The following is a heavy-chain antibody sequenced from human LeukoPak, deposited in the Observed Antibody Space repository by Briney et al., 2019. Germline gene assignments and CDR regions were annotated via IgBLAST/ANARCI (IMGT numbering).Heavy chain of an antibody. Sequence: GGSLRLSCATSGFTFSSYEMNWVRQAPGKGLEWISYITTSGTSTYYADSVKGRFTISRDNGKTALSLQMNSLRAEDTAVYYCAKDYGGNSYGYDYWGQGTLVTVSS. CDR1: GFTFSSYE. CDR2: ITTSGTST. CDR3: AKDYGGNSYGYDY. J-gene: IGHJ4*02. D-gene: IGHD4-23*01. V-gene: IGHV3-48*03.